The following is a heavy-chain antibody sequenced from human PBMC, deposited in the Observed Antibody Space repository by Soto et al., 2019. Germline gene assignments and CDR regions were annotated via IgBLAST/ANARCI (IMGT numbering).Heavy chain of an antibody. CDR2: INPNSGGT. CDR1: GYTFSGFY. CDR3: ASAAVTGTSGLDF. V-gene: IGHV1-2*02. J-gene: IGHJ4*02. Sequence: ASVKVSCKASGYTFSGFYMHWVRQAPGQGLEWMGWINPNSGGTKSAEKFQGRVTMTRDTSISTAYMELSRLTSDDTAVYYCASAAVTGTSGLDFWGQGTQVTVSS. D-gene: IGHD6-19*01.